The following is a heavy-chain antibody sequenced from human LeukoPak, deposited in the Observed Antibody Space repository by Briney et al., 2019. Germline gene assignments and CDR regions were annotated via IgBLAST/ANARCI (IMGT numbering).Heavy chain of an antibody. CDR1: GFTFSSYW. CDR2: INSDGSST. J-gene: IGHJ4*02. V-gene: IGHV3-74*01. CDR3: ASPAYYDILTGLPF. Sequence: HSGGSLRLSCAASGFTFSSYWMHWVRQAPGKGLVWVSRINSDGSSTSYADSVKGRFTISRDNAKNTLYLQMNSLRAEDTAVYYCASPAYYDILTGLPFWGQGALVTVSS. D-gene: IGHD3-9*01.